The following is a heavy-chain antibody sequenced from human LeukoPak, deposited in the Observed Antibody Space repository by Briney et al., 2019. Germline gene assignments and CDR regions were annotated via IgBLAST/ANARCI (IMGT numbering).Heavy chain of an antibody. J-gene: IGHJ5*02. V-gene: IGHV5-51*01. CDR2: VYPADSDI. CDR1: GYSINNYW. D-gene: IGHD2-15*01. CDR3: ARQEYCSGGSCYTWFDP. Sequence: GESLKISCKGSGYSINNYWIGWVRQMPGKGLEWMGIVYPADSDIRYSPSFQGQVTISADKSISTAYLQWSSLKASDTAMYYCARQEYCSGGSCYTWFDPWGQGTLVIVSS.